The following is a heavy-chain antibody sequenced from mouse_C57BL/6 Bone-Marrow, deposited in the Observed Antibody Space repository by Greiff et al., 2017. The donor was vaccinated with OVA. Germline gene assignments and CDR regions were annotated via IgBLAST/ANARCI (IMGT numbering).Heavy chain of an antibody. CDR3: AREDDYGYFDV. CDR1: GYTFTSYW. D-gene: IGHD2-3*01. CDR2: IDPSDSYT. J-gene: IGHJ1*03. V-gene: IGHV1-50*01. Sequence: QVQLQQPGAELVKPGASVKLSCKASGYTFTSYWMQWVKQRPGQGLEWIGEIDPSDSYTNYNQKFKGKATLTVDTSSSTAYMQLSSLTSEDSAVYYCAREDDYGYFDVWGTGTTVTVSS.